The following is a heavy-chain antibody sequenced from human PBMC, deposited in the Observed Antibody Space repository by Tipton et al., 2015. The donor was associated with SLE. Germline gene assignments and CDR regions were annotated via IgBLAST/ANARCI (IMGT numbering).Heavy chain of an antibody. CDR1: GGSISSGGYY. CDR2: IYYSGST. CDR3: ARDFPETWWSRTFDV. V-gene: IGHV4-31*03. J-gene: IGHJ3*01. Sequence: TLSLTCTVSGGSISSGGYYWSWIRQHPGKGLEWIGYIYYSGSTYYNPSLKSRVTISVDTSKNQFSLKLSSVTAADTAVYYCARDFPETWWSRTFDVWGQGTLVTVSS. D-gene: IGHD2-15*01.